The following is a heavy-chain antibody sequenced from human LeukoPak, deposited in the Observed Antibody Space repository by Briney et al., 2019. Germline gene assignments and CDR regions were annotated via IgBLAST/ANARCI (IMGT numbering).Heavy chain of an antibody. CDR3: AKDRSGSYSETYFDY. J-gene: IGHJ4*02. D-gene: IGHD1-26*01. Sequence: PGGSLRLSCAASGFTFSSYAMSWVRQAPGKGLEWVSAISGSGGSTYYADSVKGRFTISRDNSKNTLYLQMNSLRAEDTAVYYCAKDRSGSYSETYFDYWGQGTLVTVSS. CDR2: ISGSGGST. V-gene: IGHV3-23*01. CDR1: GFTFSSYA.